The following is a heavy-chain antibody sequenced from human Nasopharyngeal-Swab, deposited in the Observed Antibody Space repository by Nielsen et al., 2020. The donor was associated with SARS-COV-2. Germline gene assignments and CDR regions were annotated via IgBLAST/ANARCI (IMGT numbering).Heavy chain of an antibody. J-gene: IGHJ6*02. CDR2: ISSSSSYI. D-gene: IGHD4-17*01. CDR1: GFPFSSYS. Sequence: GGSLRPSFPASGFPFSSYSMNWVRQAPGKGLEWVSSISSSSSYIYYADSVKGRFTISRDNAKNSLYLQMNSLRAEDTAVYYCARVGDYGDYYYYGMDVWGQGTTVTVSS. V-gene: IGHV3-21*01. CDR3: ARVGDYGDYYYYGMDV.